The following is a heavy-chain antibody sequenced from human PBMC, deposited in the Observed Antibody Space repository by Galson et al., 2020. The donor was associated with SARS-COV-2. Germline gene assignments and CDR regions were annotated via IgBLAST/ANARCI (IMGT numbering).Heavy chain of an antibody. CDR1: GGSISSYY. D-gene: IGHD6-19*01. CDR3: ARGVVIAVGADYYFDY. V-gene: IGHV4-4*07. Sequence: SETLSLTCTVSGGSISSYYWSWIRQPAGKGLEWIGRIYASGSTNYNPSLNSRVTMSVDTSKNQFSLKLSSVTAADTAVYYCARGVVIAVGADYYFDYWGQGTLVTVSS. CDR2: IYASGST. J-gene: IGHJ4*02.